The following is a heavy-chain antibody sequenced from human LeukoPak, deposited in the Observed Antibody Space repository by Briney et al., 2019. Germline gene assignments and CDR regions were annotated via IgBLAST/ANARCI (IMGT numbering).Heavy chain of an antibody. D-gene: IGHD6-13*01. CDR3: ARDRSSSYTRDWFDP. CDR1: GGSINGYY. Sequence: KPSETLSLTCTVSGGSINGYYWSWIRQPAGKGLEWVGRIYNSESIYYNPSLKGRVTMSIDTSKNQFSLKLNSVTAADTAVYYCARDRSSSYTRDWFDPWGQGALVTVSS. J-gene: IGHJ5*02. CDR2: IYNSESI. V-gene: IGHV4-4*07.